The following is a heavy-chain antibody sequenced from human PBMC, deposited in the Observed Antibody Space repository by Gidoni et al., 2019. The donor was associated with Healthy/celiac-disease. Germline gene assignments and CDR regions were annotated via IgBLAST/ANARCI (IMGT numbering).Heavy chain of an antibody. J-gene: IGHJ4*02. D-gene: IGHD3-22*01. V-gene: IGHV3-9*01. CDR3: AKGDSSGKYFDY. CDR1: GFPFDDYA. Sequence: EVQLVESGGGLVQPGRSLRLSCAASGFPFDDYAMHWVRQAPGKGLEWVSGISWNSGSIGYADSVKGRFTISRDNAKNSLYLQMNSLRAEDTALYYCAKGDSSGKYFDYWGQGTLVTVSS. CDR2: ISWNSGSI.